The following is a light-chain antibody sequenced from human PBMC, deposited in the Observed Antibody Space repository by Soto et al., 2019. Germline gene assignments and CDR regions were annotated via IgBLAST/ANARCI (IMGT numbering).Light chain of an antibody. Sequence: DIQLTQSPSFLSASVGDIVTITCRASQGIISYLALYQQKPGKAPKLLIYAASTLQSGVPLRFSGSGSGTSFTLTISSLQPEDFATYYCQQLLSYPITFGQGTRLEIK. J-gene: IGKJ5*01. CDR2: AAS. V-gene: IGKV1-9*01. CDR1: QGIISY. CDR3: QQLLSYPIT.